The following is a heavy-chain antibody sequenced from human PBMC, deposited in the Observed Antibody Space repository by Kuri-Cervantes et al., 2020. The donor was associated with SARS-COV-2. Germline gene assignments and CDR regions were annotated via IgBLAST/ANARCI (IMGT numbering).Heavy chain of an antibody. Sequence: SVKVSCKASGGTFGSHTISWVRHAPGQGLEWMGSIIPIFRAPNYAQKFQGRVTFIADGSTSTAYMTLSSLTADDTAVYYCARDSPTEGLDYWGQGTLVTVSS. V-gene: IGHV1-69*13. CDR3: ARDSPTEGLDY. CDR1: GGTFGSHT. J-gene: IGHJ4*02. CDR2: IIPIFRAP.